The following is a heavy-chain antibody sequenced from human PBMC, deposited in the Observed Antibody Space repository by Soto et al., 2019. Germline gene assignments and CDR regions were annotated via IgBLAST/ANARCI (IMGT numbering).Heavy chain of an antibody. CDR1: GYTFTSYA. D-gene: IGHD6-19*01. J-gene: IGHJ4*02. CDR2: INAGNGNT. V-gene: IGHV1-3*01. Sequence: ASVKVSCKASGYTFTSYAMHWVRQAPGQRLEWMGWINAGNGNTKYSQKFQGRVTITRDTSASTAYMELSSLRSEDTAVYYCARVISGLYYFDYWGQGTLVTVS. CDR3: ARVISGLYYFDY.